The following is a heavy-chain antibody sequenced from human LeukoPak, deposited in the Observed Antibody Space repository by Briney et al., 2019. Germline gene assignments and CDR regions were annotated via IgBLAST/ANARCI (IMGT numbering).Heavy chain of an antibody. J-gene: IGHJ4*02. CDR1: GFTFSSYA. V-gene: IGHV3-23*01. CDR3: ASCGGDPYYFDY. Sequence: PGGSLRLSRAASGFTFSSYAMSWVRQAPGKGLEWVSAISGSGGSTYYADSVKGRFTISRDNSKNTLYLQMNSLRAEDTAVYYCASCGGDPYYFDYWGQGTLVTVSS. CDR2: ISGSGGST. D-gene: IGHD2-21*02.